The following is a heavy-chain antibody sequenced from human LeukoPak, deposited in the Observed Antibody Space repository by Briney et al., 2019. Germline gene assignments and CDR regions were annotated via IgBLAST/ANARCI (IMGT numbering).Heavy chain of an antibody. CDR1: GYTLTELS. D-gene: IGHD5-18*01. V-gene: IGHV1-24*01. CDR2: FDPEDGET. CDR3: ATGGLVGYSYGSDYFDY. Sequence: ASVKVSCKVSGYTLTELSMHWVRQAPGKGLEWMGGFDPEDGETIYAQKFQGRVTMTEDTSTDTAYMELSSLRSEDTAVYYCATGGLVGYSYGSDYFDYWGQGTLVTVPS. J-gene: IGHJ4*02.